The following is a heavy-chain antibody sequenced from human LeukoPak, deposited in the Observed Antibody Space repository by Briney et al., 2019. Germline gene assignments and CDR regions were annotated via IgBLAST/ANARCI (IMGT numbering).Heavy chain of an antibody. Sequence: GGSLRLSCAASGFTLSDYYMSWIRQAPGKGLEWVSYISSSGSTIYYADSVKGRFTISRDNAKNSLYLQMNSLRAEDTAVYYCARWIQLWKPPDYWGQGTLVTVSS. CDR2: ISSSGSTI. CDR1: GFTLSDYY. CDR3: ARWIQLWKPPDY. D-gene: IGHD5-18*01. V-gene: IGHV3-11*04. J-gene: IGHJ4*02.